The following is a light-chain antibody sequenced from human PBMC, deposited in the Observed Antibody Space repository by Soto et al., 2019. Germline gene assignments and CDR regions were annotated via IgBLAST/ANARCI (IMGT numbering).Light chain of an antibody. V-gene: IGLV2-14*01. CDR1: SSDVGFYNH. J-gene: IGLJ2*01. CDR3: SSYTSSSTYVG. CDR2: EVS. Sequence: QSALTQPASVSGSPGQSITISCSGTSSDVGFYNHVSWYQQHPGEAPKLLIYEVSNRPSGVSNRFSGSKSGNTASLTISGLQAEDEADYYCSSYTSSSTYVGFGGGTKVTVL.